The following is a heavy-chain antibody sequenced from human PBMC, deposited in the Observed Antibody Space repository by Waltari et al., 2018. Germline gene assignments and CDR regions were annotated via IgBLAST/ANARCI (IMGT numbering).Heavy chain of an antibody. Sequence: QLQLQESGPGLVKPSETLSLTCTVSGGPISSSSYYWGWIRQPPGKGLEWIGSIYYSGSTYYNPSLKSRVTISVDTSKNQFSLKLSSVTAADTAVYYCARVRSATAGTTVFDYWGQGTLVTVSS. V-gene: IGHV4-39*07. CDR2: IYYSGST. CDR1: GGPISSSSYY. J-gene: IGHJ4*02. D-gene: IGHD6-19*01. CDR3: ARVRSATAGTTVFDY.